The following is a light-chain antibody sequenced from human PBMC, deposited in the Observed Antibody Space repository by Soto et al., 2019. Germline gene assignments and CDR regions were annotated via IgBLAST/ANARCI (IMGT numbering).Light chain of an antibody. Sequence: EIVLTQSPGTLSLSPGERATLSCRASQSVSNAYLAWYQQKPGQPPRLLISGTSSRATGIPDRFSGSGSGTDFTLTISRLEPEDFAVYYCQQYGSSPPITFGQGTRLEIK. CDR2: GTS. J-gene: IGKJ5*01. CDR3: QQYGSSPPIT. CDR1: QSVSNAY. V-gene: IGKV3-20*01.